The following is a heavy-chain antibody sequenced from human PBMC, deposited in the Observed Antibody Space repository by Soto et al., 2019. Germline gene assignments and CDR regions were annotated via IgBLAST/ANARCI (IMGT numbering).Heavy chain of an antibody. CDR1: GFTFSSSA. CDR2: ISGSDGRT. CDR3: AKSLDINWKNWFDP. D-gene: IGHD1-1*01. J-gene: IGHJ5*02. Sequence: EVQILESGGGLVQPGGSLRLSCAASGFTFSSSAMNWVRQAPGKGLEWVSVISGSDGRTYYADSVKGRFTISRDNSKNTLYLDINSLRAEDTAVYYCAKSLDINWKNWFDPWGQGTLVTVSS. V-gene: IGHV3-23*01.